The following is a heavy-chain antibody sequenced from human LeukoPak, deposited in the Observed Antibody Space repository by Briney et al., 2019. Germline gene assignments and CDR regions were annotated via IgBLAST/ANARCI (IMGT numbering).Heavy chain of an antibody. J-gene: IGHJ6*02. CDR2: INHSGST. Sequence: SETLSLTCAVYGGSFSGYYWSWIRQPPGKGLEWIGEINHSGSTNHNPSLKSRVTISVDTSKNQFSLKLSSVTAADTAVYYCAREGGDSSTSGMDVWGQGTTVTVSS. V-gene: IGHV4-34*01. D-gene: IGHD6-13*01. CDR3: AREGGDSSTSGMDV. CDR1: GGSFSGYY.